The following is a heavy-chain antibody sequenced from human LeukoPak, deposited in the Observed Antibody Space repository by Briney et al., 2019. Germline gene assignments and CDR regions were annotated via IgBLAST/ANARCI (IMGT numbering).Heavy chain of an antibody. CDR3: ARDQYSGHWYYALDI. D-gene: IGHD6-19*01. CDR2: INPDGSTT. J-gene: IGHJ3*02. Sequence: GGSLRLSCAASGFTFSDSWMHWVRQPPGKGLVWVSNINPDGSTTNYADSVKGRFTISRDNAKNTLYLQMSSLRAEDTAVYYCARDQYSGHWYYALDIWGQGTMVTVSS. CDR1: GFTFSDSW. V-gene: IGHV3-74*01.